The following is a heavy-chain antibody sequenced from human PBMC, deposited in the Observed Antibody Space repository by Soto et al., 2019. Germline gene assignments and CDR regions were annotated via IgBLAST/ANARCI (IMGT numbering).Heavy chain of an antibody. CDR3: TRDLRYSSSWYPRYGMDV. D-gene: IGHD6-13*01. CDR2: IRSKAYGGTT. CDR1: GFTFGDYA. V-gene: IGHV3-49*04. J-gene: IGHJ6*02. Sequence: TLRLSCTASGFTFGDYAMSWVRQARRKGLAWVGLIRSKAYGGTTEYASPVKGRCTSSRDDSKSIAYLQMNSLKTEDTAVYYCTRDLRYSSSWYPRYGMDVWGQGTTVTVSS.